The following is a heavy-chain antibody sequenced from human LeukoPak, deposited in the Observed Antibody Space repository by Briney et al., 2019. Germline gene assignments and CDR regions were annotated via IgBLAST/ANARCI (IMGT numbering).Heavy chain of an antibody. CDR3: AGGHIVATISDAFDI. D-gene: IGHD5-12*01. J-gene: IGHJ3*02. Sequence: PGGSLRLSCVASGFTFSNYWISWVRQAPGKGLEWVAVISYDGSNKYYADSVKGRFTISRDNSKNTLYLQMNSLRAGDTAVYYCAGGHIVATISDAFDIWGQGTMVTVSS. CDR1: GFTFSNYW. V-gene: IGHV3-30*03. CDR2: ISYDGSNK.